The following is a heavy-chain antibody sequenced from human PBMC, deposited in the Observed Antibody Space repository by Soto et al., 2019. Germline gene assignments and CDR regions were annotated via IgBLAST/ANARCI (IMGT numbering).Heavy chain of an antibody. CDR3: ARMDLSGYYDSDAFDI. V-gene: IGHV1-46*01. CDR2: INPSGGST. J-gene: IGHJ3*02. CDR1: GYTFTSYY. Sequence: GASVKVSCKASGYTFTSYYMHWVRQAPGQGLEWMGIINPSGGSTSYAQKFQGRVTMTRDTSTSTVYMELSSLRSEDTAFYYCARMDLSGYYDSDAFDIWGQGTMVTVS. D-gene: IGHD3-22*01.